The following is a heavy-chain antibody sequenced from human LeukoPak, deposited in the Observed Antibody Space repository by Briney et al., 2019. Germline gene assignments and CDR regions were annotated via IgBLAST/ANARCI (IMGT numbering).Heavy chain of an antibody. Sequence: SETLSLTCTVSGGSISSGGYYWSWIRQHPGKGLEWIGYIYYSGSTYYNPSLKSRVTISVDTSKNQFSLKLSSVTAADTAVYYCARVARLPIRYYDFWSGYPDAFDIWGQGTMVTVSS. CDR2: IYYSGST. J-gene: IGHJ3*02. D-gene: IGHD3-3*01. CDR3: ARVARLPIRYYDFWSGYPDAFDI. CDR1: GGSISSGGYY. V-gene: IGHV4-31*03.